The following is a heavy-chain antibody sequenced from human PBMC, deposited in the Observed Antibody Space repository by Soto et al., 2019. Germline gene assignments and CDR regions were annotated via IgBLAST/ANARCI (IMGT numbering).Heavy chain of an antibody. V-gene: IGHV5-10-1*01. J-gene: IGHJ6*02. CDR3: ASPDATGTFDYYYGMDV. CDR1: GYSFTNYW. Sequence: PGESLKISCKGSGYSFTNYWIGWVRQMPGKGLEWMGRIDPSDSYTNYSPSFQGHVTISADKSISTAYLQWSSLTASDTAMYYCASPDATGTFDYYYGMDVWGQGTTVTVSS. CDR2: IDPSDSYT. D-gene: IGHD3-16*01.